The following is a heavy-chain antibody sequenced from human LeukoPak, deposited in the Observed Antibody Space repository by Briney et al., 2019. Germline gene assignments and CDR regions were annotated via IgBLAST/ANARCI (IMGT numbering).Heavy chain of an antibody. J-gene: IGHJ5*02. D-gene: IGHD1-26*01. Sequence: PGGSLRLSCAASGFTFSSHWMHWVRQAPGKGLVWVSRINSDGSSTSYADSVKGRFTISRDNAKNTLYLQMDSLRAEDTSVYYCVSAIVTTRNAWDSWGQGTLVTVSS. CDR2: INSDGSST. V-gene: IGHV3-74*01. CDR1: GFTFSSHW. CDR3: VSAIVTTRNAWDS.